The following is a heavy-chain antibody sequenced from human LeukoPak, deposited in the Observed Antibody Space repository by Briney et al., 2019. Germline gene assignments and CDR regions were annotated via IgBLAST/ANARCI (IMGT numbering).Heavy chain of an antibody. CDR3: ARSNPGQAWLDP. CDR1: GFTFSSYS. Sequence: PGGSLRLSCAASGFTFSSYSMNWVRQAPGKGLEWVSSMSSSSSHMYYADSVKGRFTISRDNAKSSLYLQMHSLGVEDTAVYYCARSNPGQAWLDPWGQGTLVTVSS. CDR2: MSSSSSHM. J-gene: IGHJ5*02. V-gene: IGHV3-21*01.